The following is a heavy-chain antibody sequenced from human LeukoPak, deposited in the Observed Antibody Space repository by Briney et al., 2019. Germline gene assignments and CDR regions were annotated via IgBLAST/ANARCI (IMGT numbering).Heavy chain of an antibody. CDR2: ISGSGGST. CDR1: GFTFSSYA. J-gene: IGHJ4*02. Sequence: PGGSLRLSCAASGFTFSSYAMSWVRQAPGKGLEWVSAISGSGGSTYYADSVKGRFTISRDNSKNTLYLQMNSLRAEDTAVYYCAKDRDCSDGSCYGVPGDFGYWGQGTLVTVSS. V-gene: IGHV3-23*01. CDR3: AKDRDCSDGSCYGVPGDFGY. D-gene: IGHD2-15*01.